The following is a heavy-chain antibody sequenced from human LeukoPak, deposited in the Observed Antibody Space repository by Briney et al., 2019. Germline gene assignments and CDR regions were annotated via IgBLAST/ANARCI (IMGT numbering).Heavy chain of an antibody. CDR2: ISGSGDNT. D-gene: IGHD3-22*01. Sequence: GGSLRLSCAASGFTFSSYAMSWVRQAPGKGLEWVSGISGSGDNTYYADSVKGRFTISRDNAKNSLYLQMNSLRAEDTALYYCGGGSSIGYYQVFDIWGQGTKVTVSP. CDR1: GFTFSSYA. J-gene: IGHJ3*02. CDR3: GGGSSIGYYQVFDI. V-gene: IGHV3-23*01.